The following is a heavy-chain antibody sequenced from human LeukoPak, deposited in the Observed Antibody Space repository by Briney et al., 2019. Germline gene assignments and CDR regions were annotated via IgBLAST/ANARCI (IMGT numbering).Heavy chain of an antibody. J-gene: IGHJ4*02. D-gene: IGHD3-22*01. CDR2: VHQIGRG. CDR3: ASITMIVVVDY. V-gene: IGHV4-38-2*02. Sequence: TSETLSLTCTVSGYSISSGYYWGWIRQSPGKGLEWIGSVHQIGRGHYNPSLKSRVTISVDTSKNQFSLKLSSVTAADTAVYYCASITMIVVVDYWGQGTLVTVSS. CDR1: GYSISSGYY.